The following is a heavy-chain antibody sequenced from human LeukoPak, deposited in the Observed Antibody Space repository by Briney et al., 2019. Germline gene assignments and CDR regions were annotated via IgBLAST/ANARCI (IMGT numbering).Heavy chain of an antibody. CDR2: INPNSGGT. CDR3: ARDRIVVVITTVSLGY. V-gene: IGHV1-2*06. J-gene: IGHJ4*02. D-gene: IGHD3-22*01. CDR1: GYTFTGYY. Sequence: VASVKVSCKASGYTFTGYYMHWLRQAPGQGLEWMGRINPNSGGTNYAQKFQGRVTINRDTSISTAYMELSRLRSDDTAVYYCARDRIVVVITTVSLGYWGQGTLVTVSS.